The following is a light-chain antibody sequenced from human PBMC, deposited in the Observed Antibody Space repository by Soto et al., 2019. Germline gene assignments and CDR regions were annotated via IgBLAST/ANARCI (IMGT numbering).Light chain of an antibody. Sequence: DIQMTQSPSTLSAAVGDRVTITCRPSQSITTYLAWYQQKPGKAPKLLIYKGSSVESGVPSRFSGSGSGTEFTLTISSLQPDDSATYYCQQYATYCTFGQGTKLEI. V-gene: IGKV1-5*03. CDR3: QQYATYCT. CDR1: QSITTY. CDR2: KGS. J-gene: IGKJ2*02.